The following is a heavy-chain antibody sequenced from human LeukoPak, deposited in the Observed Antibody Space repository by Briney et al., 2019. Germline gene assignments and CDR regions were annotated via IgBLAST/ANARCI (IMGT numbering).Heavy chain of an antibody. CDR3: ARYDDSSGYYSYYYYYMDV. CDR2: ISSSSSYI. CDR1: GFTFSAYS. J-gene: IGHJ6*03. Sequence: GGSLRLSCAVSGFTFSAYSMNWVRQAPGKGLEWVSSISSSSSYIYYADSVKGRFTISRDNAKNSLYLQMNSLRAEDTAVYYCARYDDSSGYYSYYYYYMDVWGKGTTVTISS. V-gene: IGHV3-21*01. D-gene: IGHD3-22*01.